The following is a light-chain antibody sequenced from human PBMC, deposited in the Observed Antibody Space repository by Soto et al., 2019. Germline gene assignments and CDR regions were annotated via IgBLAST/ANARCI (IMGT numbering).Light chain of an antibody. J-gene: IGKJ2*01. CDR1: QSISSW. Sequence: DIQMTQSPSTLSASVGDRVTITCRASQSISSWLAWYQQKPGKAPKLLIYKASSLESGVPSRFSGSGSGTEFTLTISSLQPDDFATYYCQQYNSYSYTFGHGTKVDNK. V-gene: IGKV1-5*03. CDR3: QQYNSYSYT. CDR2: KAS.